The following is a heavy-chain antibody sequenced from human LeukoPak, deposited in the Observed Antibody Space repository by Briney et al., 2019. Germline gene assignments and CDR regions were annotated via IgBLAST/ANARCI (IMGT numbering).Heavy chain of an antibody. J-gene: IGHJ4*02. CDR2: MYTSGST. D-gene: IGHD3-22*01. CDR3: ARRGIDNSGYYKGRED. CDR1: GGSISSYY. V-gene: IGHV4-4*07. Sequence: PSETLSLTCTVSGGSISSYYWSWIRQPARKGLEWIGRMYTSGSTNYNPSLKSRVTMSIETSKNQFSLKLSSVTAADTAVYYCARRGIDNSGYYKGREDWGQGTLVTVSS.